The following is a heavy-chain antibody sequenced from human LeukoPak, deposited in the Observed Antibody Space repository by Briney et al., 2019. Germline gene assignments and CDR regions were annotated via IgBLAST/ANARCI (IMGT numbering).Heavy chain of an antibody. J-gene: IGHJ4*02. V-gene: IGHV3-73*01. D-gene: IGHD1-1*01. Sequence: PGGSLRLSCAASGFTFSGSAIHWVRQASGKGLEWVGRIRSKANNYATAYAESVKGRFTISRDDSKNTAYLQMNSLRAEDTAVYYCANAHDCWGQGTLVTVSS. CDR1: GFTFSGSA. CDR3: ANAHDC. CDR2: IRSKANNYAT.